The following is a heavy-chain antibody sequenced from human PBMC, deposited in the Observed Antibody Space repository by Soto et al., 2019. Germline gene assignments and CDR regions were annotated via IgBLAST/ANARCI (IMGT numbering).Heavy chain of an antibody. CDR3: ARHGLRFLEWLLSSNWFDP. V-gene: IGHV4-59*08. CDR1: GGSINTYY. J-gene: IGHJ5*02. CDR2: IYYSGNT. Sequence: SETLSLTCTVSGGSINTYYWSWIRQPPGKGLEWIGYIYYSGNTYYNPSLKSRVXISVDTSENQFSLKLSSVTATDTAVYYCARHGLRFLEWLLSSNWFDPWGQXXXVTVSS. D-gene: IGHD3-3*01.